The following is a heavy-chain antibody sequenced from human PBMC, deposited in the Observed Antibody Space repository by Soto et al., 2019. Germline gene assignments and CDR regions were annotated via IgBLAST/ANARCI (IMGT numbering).Heavy chain of an antibody. CDR1: GFTFSSYS. Sequence: GGSLRLSCAASGFTFSSYSMNWVRQAPGKGLEWVSYISSSSSTIYYADSVKGRFTISRDNAKNSLYLQMNSLRDEDTAVYYCARXRWGTVTTAYYYYGMDVWGQGTTVTVSS. CDR2: ISSSSSTI. J-gene: IGHJ6*02. D-gene: IGHD4-17*01. CDR3: ARXRWGTVTTAYYYYGMDV. V-gene: IGHV3-48*02.